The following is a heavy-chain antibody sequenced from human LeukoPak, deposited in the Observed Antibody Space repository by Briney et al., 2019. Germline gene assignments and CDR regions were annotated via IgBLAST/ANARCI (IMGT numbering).Heavy chain of an antibody. CDR3: ASGDSYGFFDY. V-gene: IGHV4-38-2*01. Sequence: PSETLSLTCADSGYSISSGYYWGWIRQPPGKGLEWIGSIYHSGSTYYNPSLKSRVTMSVDTSKNQFSLKLSSVTAADTAVYYCASGDSYGFFDYWGQGTLVTVSS. D-gene: IGHD5-18*01. J-gene: IGHJ4*02. CDR2: IYHSGST. CDR1: GYSISSGYY.